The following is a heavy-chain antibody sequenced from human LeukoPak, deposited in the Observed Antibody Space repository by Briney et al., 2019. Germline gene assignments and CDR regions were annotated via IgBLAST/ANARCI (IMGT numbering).Heavy chain of an antibody. CDR2: ISGSGGST. V-gene: IGHV3-23*01. CDR1: GFSFSSYA. CDR3: AKDPVASGSYVWAFDI. Sequence: GGSLRLSCAASGFSFSSYAMSWVRQAPGKGLEWVAAISGSGGSTYYADSVKGRFTISRDNSKNTLYLQMNSLRAEDTAVYYCAKDPVASGSYVWAFDIWGQGTMVTVSS. J-gene: IGHJ3*02. D-gene: IGHD1-26*01.